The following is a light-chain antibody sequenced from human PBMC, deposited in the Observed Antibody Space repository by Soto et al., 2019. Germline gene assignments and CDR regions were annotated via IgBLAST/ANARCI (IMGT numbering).Light chain of an antibody. CDR2: DVN. CDR3: CSYAGRYSWV. V-gene: IGLV2-11*01. J-gene: IGLJ3*02. Sequence: QSALTQPRSVSGSPGQSVTISCTGTSSDVANYDFVSWYQQHPGKAPKFMIYDVNKRPSGVPDRFSGSKSGNTASLIISGLQADDEDDYYCCSYAGRYSWVFGGGTKLTVL. CDR1: SSDVANYDF.